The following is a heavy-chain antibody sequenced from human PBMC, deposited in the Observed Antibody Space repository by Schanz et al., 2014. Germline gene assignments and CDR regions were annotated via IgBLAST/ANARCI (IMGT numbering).Heavy chain of an antibody. Sequence: QVQLVQSGSEVKKPGDSVKVSCETSGYSFTKYGINWVRQAPGQGLEWMGIINPSGGSTSYAQKFQGRLTVTRDTSTSTVNMELSSLRSEDTAVEYCARGGFVDSTSFDSWGQGTLVTGSS. CDR1: GYSFTKYG. D-gene: IGHD2-2*01. J-gene: IGHJ4*02. CDR3: ARGGFVDSTSFDS. CDR2: INPSGGST. V-gene: IGHV1-46*03.